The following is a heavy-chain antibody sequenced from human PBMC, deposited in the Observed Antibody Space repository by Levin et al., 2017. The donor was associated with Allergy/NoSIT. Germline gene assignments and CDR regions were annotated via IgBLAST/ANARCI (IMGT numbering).Heavy chain of an antibody. V-gene: IGHV6-1*01. J-gene: IGHJ4*02. CDR3: ARVGRYLFDY. D-gene: IGHD6-19*01. CDR1: GDSVSSNSAG. CDR2: TYYRSKWYK. Sequence: SQTLSLTCAISGDSVSSNSAGWNWIRQSPSRGLEWLGRTYYRSKWYKEYAVSVKSRITINPDTSKNQFSLQLNSVTPEDTAVYYCARVGRYLFDYWGQGTLVTVSS.